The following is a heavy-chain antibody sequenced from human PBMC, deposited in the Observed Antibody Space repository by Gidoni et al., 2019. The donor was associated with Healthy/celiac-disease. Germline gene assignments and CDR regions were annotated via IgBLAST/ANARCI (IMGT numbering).Heavy chain of an antibody. CDR1: GFTFSSYG. J-gene: IGHJ3*02. CDR3: AKDEGDGYNGGAFDI. V-gene: IGHV3-30*18. Sequence: QVQLVESGGGVVQPGRSLRLSCAAYGFTFSSYGMHWVRQAPGKGLEWVAVISYDGSNKYYADSVKGRFTISRDNSKNTLYLQMNSLRAEDTAVYYCAKDEGDGYNGGAFDIWGQGTMVTVSS. CDR2: ISYDGSNK. D-gene: IGHD5-12*01.